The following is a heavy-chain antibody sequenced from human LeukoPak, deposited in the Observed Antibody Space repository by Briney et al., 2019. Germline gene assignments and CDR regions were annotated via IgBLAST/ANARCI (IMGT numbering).Heavy chain of an antibody. CDR2: INHSGST. J-gene: IGHJ1*01. CDR3: ARLKYYYDSSGYRAEYFQH. Sequence: SETLSLTCAVYGGSFSGYYWSWIRRPPGKGLEWIGEINHSGSTNYNPSLKSRVTISVDTSKNQFSLKLSSVTAADTAVYYCARLKYYYDSSGYRAEYFQHWGQGTLVTVSS. D-gene: IGHD3-22*01. CDR1: GGSFSGYY. V-gene: IGHV4-34*01.